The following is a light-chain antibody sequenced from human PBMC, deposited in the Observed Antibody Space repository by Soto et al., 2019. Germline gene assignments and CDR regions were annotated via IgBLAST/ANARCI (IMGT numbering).Light chain of an antibody. J-gene: IGLJ2*01. V-gene: IGLV2-8*01. CDR2: EVS. CDR3: SSYAGSNHFV. Sequence: QSALTQPPSASGSPGQSVTISCTGTSSDVGGYNYVSWYQQHPGKAPKLMIYEVSNQPSGVPDRFSGSKSGNTASLTVSGLQAEDGADYYCSSYAGSNHFVFGGGSKLTV. CDR1: SSDVGGYNY.